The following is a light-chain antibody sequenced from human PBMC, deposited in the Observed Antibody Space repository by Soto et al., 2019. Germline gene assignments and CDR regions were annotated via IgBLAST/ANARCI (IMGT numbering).Light chain of an antibody. CDR2: GAA. V-gene: IGKV3-20*01. CDR3: QQYGRLPIT. Sequence: DIVLTQSLGTLSLSPGANATLSCRSSESLSNNYLAWYKQKPGQAPRLLITGAASRAPGIPDRFSGSGSGTDFTLSINSLEPEDFVVYFCQQYGRLPITFGQGTRLEI. CDR1: ESLSNNY. J-gene: IGKJ5*01.